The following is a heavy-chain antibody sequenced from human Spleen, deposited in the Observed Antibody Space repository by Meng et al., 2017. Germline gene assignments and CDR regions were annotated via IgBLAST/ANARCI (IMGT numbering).Heavy chain of an antibody. Sequence: VQVVPSGAEVKKPGASVKVSCKPSGYNFPDYYIHWVRRAPGQGLEWMGRINPKSGDTHYAQKFQARVTMTGDTSISTAYMELSGLRSDDTAMYYCARDEDISAAGKLFGDYWGQGTLVTVSS. CDR2: INPKSGDT. CDR3: ARDEDISAAGKLFGDY. D-gene: IGHD6-25*01. CDR1: GYNFPDYY. V-gene: IGHV1-2*06. J-gene: IGHJ4*02.